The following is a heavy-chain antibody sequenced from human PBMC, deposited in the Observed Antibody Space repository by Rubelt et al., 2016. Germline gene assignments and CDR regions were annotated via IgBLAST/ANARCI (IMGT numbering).Heavy chain of an antibody. D-gene: IGHD3-10*01. V-gene: IGHV4-34*01. Sequence: QVQLQQWGAGLLKPSETLSLTCAVYGGSFSGYYWSWIRQPPGKGLEWIGEINHSGSTNYNPSLKSRVTISVDTSKNQLSRKLGSVTAADTAVYDCASSRAYNYASGSYAFDIWGQGTMVSVSS. CDR2: INHSGST. CDR1: GGSFSGYY. CDR3: ASSRAYNYASGSYAFDI. J-gene: IGHJ3*02.